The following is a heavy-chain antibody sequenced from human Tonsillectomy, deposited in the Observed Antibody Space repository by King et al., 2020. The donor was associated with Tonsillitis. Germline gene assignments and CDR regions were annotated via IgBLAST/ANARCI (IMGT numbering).Heavy chain of an antibody. J-gene: IGHJ4*02. CDR1: GGSISSTNW. V-gene: IGHV4-4*02. D-gene: IGHD2-21*01. CDR3: ARVLASDSVFDY. Sequence: VQLQESGPGLVKPSGPLSLTCAVSGGSISSTNWWSWVRQPPGKGLEWIGEIYHSGNTNYNPSLKSRVPISVTKSKNQFSLKLCSVTATDTAVYYCARVLASDSVFDYWGQGTLVTVSS. CDR2: IYHSGNT.